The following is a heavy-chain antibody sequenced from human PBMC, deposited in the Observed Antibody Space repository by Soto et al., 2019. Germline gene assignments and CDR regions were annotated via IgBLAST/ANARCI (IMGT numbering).Heavy chain of an antibody. Sequence: SETLSLTCTVSGGSISSGDYYWSWIRQPPGKGLEWIGYIYYSGSTYYNPSLKSRVTISVDTSKNQFSLKLSSVTAADTAVYYCARAQTPTMVRGMRFDPWGQGTLVTVSS. CDR3: ARAQTPTMVRGMRFDP. J-gene: IGHJ5*02. CDR2: IYYSGST. CDR1: GGSISSGDYY. D-gene: IGHD3-10*01. V-gene: IGHV4-30-4*01.